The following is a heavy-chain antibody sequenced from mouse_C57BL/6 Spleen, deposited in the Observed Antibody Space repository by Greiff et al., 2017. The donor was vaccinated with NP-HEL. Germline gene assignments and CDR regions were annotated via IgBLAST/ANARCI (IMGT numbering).Heavy chain of an antibody. Sequence: VQLQQPGAELVKPGASVKMSCKASGYTFTSYWITWVKQRPGQGLEWIGDIYPGSGSTNYNEKFKSKATLTVDTSSSTAYMQLSSLTSEDSAVYYCARYRSSTGAGGYWGQGTTLTVSS. D-gene: IGHD4-1*02. CDR3: ARYRSSTGAGGY. V-gene: IGHV1-55*01. J-gene: IGHJ2*01. CDR2: IYPGSGST. CDR1: GYTFTSYW.